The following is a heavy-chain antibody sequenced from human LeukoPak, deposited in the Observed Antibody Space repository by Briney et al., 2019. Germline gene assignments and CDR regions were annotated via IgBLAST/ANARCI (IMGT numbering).Heavy chain of an antibody. D-gene: IGHD4-17*01. J-gene: IGHJ4*02. CDR2: IKQDGSEK. Sequence: GGSLRLSCAASGFTFSTYWMSWVRRAPGKGLEWVANIKQDGSEKYYVDSVKGRFTISRDNAWNSLYLQMNSLRAEDTAVYYCARDRLYGYGDHTFDYWGQGTLVTVSS. CDR1: GFTFSTYW. V-gene: IGHV3-7*03. CDR3: ARDRLYGYGDHTFDY.